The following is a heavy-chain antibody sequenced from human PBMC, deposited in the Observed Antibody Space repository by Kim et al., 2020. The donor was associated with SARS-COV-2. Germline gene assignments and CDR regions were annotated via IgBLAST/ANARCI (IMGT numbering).Heavy chain of an antibody. CDR3: ARGLVVVITPYAFDI. Sequence: SETLSLTCTVSGGSISSGGYYWSWIRQHPGKGLEWIGYIYYSGSTYYNPSLKSRVTISVDTSKNQFSLKLSSVTAADTAVYYCARGLVVVITPYAFDIWGQGTMFTVSS. CDR2: IYYSGST. V-gene: IGHV4-31*03. D-gene: IGHD3-22*01. CDR1: GGSISSGGYY. J-gene: IGHJ3*02.